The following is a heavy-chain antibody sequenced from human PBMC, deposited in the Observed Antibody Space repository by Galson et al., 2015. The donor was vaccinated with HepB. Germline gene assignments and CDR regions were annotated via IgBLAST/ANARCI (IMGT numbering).Heavy chain of an antibody. Sequence: PALVKPTQTLTLTCTFSGFSLSASTMCVSWIRQPPGKALEWLGRIDWDDDKYYNTSLKTRLTISKDTSKNEVVLRMTNMDPVDTATYFCPRLLLRRGYDSGDAFDFWGQGSMVIVSS. J-gene: IGHJ3*01. CDR1: GFSLSASTMC. V-gene: IGHV2-70*11. CDR2: IDWDDDK. D-gene: IGHD3-3*01. CDR3: PRLLLRRGYDSGDAFDF.